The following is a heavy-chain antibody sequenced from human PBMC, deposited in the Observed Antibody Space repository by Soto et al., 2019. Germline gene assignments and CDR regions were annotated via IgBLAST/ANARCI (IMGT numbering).Heavy chain of an antibody. Sequence: QVQLVESGGGVVQPGTSLRLSCATSGFTFTNFGIHWVRQAPGKGLEWVAVTSYDGNNIYYGDSVKGRFTISRDNSKNTLYLQMDSLRLEDTAVYYCAETQSSGWYGVDYWGQRALVTVSS. CDR1: GFTFTNFG. J-gene: IGHJ4*02. D-gene: IGHD6-13*01. V-gene: IGHV3-30*18. CDR3: AETQSSGWYGVDY. CDR2: TSYDGNNI.